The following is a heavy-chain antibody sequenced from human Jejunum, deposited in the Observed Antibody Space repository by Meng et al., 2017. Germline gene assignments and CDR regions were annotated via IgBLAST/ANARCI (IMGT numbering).Heavy chain of an antibody. V-gene: IGHV4-4*02. D-gene: IGHD5-12*01. Sequence: HVSGSGLGLVNPSGTLSLSCPVSGGSISASNCGRWVRQPPGKGLEWIGEIYHTGSTNYNPSLKSRVTMSLDKSKNQFFLDLTSVTSADTAVYYCARDLLGPAIAASGYFDPWGQGTLVTVSS. CDR2: IYHTGST. CDR1: GGSISASNC. J-gene: IGHJ5*02. CDR3: ARDLLGPAIAASGYFDP.